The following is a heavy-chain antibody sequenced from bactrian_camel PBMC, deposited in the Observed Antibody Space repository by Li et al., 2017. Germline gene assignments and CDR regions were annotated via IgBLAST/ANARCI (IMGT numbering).Heavy chain of an antibody. Sequence: VQLVESGGGSVQAGGSVRLSCVASGDTSRREYMAWFRRTPGKEREGVAVIDSDGSTTYADSVKGRFTVSLDSAKATVFLQMNSLQPEDTGMYYCAADSILVDDYQGAWSSAQWYKRWGRGTQVTV. D-gene: IGHD3*01. CDR3: AADSILVDDYQGAWSSAQWYKR. V-gene: IGHV3S53*01. J-gene: IGHJ4*01. CDR2: IDSDGST. CDR1: GDTSRREY.